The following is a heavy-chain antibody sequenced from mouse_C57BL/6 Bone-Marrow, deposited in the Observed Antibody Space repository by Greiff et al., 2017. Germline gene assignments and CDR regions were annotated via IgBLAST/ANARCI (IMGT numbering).Heavy chain of an antibody. CDR1: GFTFSSYA. CDR2: ISDGGSYT. J-gene: IGHJ4*01. CDR3: AREIPDYGSSFYYAMDY. Sequence: EVKVVESGGGLVKPGGSLKLSCAASGFTFSSYAMSWVRQTPEKRLEWVATISDGGSYTYYPDNVKGRFTISSDNAKNNLYLQMSHLKSEDTAMYYCAREIPDYGSSFYYAMDYWGQGTSVTVSS. D-gene: IGHD1-1*01. V-gene: IGHV5-4*01.